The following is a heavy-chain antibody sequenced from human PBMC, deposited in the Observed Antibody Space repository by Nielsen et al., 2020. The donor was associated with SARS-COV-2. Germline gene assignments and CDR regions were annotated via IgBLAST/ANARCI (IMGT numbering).Heavy chain of an antibody. D-gene: IGHD3-16*01. Sequence: GESLKISCAASGFTFSSYSMNWVRQAPGKGLEWVSSISSSSSYIYYADSVKGRFTISRDNAKNSLYLQMNSLRAEDTAVYYCAKFTRPAWGLFDYWGQGTLVTVSS. CDR1: GFTFSSYS. V-gene: IGHV3-21*01. CDR3: AKFTRPAWGLFDY. CDR2: ISSSSSYI. J-gene: IGHJ4*02.